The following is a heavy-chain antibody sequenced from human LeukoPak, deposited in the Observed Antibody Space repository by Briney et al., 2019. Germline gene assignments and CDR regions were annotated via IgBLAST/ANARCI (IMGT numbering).Heavy chain of an antibody. Sequence: PGGSLRLSCAASGFTFSYYSMSWIRQAPGKGLEWISYISGSSNTKHFADSVKGRFTISRDNAKESLYLQMDSLRAEDTAFCYCARGIFYGSGSQSFDYWGQGTLVTVSS. CDR1: GFTFSYYS. J-gene: IGHJ4*02. D-gene: IGHD3-10*01. CDR3: ARGIFYGSGSQSFDY. CDR2: ISGSSNTK. V-gene: IGHV3-48*01.